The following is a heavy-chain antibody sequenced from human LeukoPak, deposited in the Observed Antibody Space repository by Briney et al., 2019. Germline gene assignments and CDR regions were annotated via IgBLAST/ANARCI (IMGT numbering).Heavy chain of an antibody. CDR3: AKTIHYDSSGYYYIPFDY. J-gene: IGHJ4*02. CDR2: ISDDGNNK. V-gene: IGHV3-30-3*02. Sequence: GGSLRLSCAASGFTFRSYAMHWVRQAPGEGLDWVTVISDDGNNKYYADSVKGRFTISRDNSKNTLYLQMNSLRAEDTAVYYCAKTIHYDSSGYYYIPFDYWGQGTLVTVSS. CDR1: GFTFRSYA. D-gene: IGHD3-22*01.